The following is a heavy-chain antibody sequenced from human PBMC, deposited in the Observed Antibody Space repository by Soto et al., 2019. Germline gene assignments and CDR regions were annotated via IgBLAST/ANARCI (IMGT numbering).Heavy chain of an antibody. D-gene: IGHD5-12*01. CDR3: ARDRGYDAHDSYYNAMDV. J-gene: IGHJ6*01. V-gene: IGHV3-21*01. CDR1: GFTFRSYT. CDR2: IRGFSPYT. Sequence: GGSLRLSCISSGFTFRSYTMNWVRQAPGKGLEWVSGIRGFSPYTFYAESVKGRFTISRDNAKNSLYLQMNRLRAEDTAVYYCARDRGYDAHDSYYNAMDVWGQGTTVTVSS.